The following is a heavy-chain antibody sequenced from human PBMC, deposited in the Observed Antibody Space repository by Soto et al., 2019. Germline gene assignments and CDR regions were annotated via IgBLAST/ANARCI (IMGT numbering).Heavy chain of an antibody. CDR1: GDSINNYY. CDR2: IYDSGST. CDR3: ARGTKYYYQGMDV. J-gene: IGHJ6*02. V-gene: IGHV4-59*01. Sequence: PSETLSLTCTVSGDSINNYYWTWIRQPPGKGLEWIGYIYDSGSTSYNPSLKSRLTISVDTSKNQFSLKLKSVTAADTAVYYCARGTKYYYQGMDVWGQGTTGTVS.